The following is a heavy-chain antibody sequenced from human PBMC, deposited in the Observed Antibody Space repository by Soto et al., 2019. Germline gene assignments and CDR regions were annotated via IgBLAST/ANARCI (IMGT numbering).Heavy chain of an antibody. CDR1: GFSFDDYA. J-gene: IGHJ4*02. Sequence: EVHLVESGGGLVQPGRSLRLSCAASGFSFDDYAMHWVRQAPGKGLEWVAGINWNSGNIGYADSVKGRFTISRDNAKNSLNLQMSSRRREDTALYFWARAEGGYYVSGNFAYFDDGARGPLVTVSS. D-gene: IGHD3-10*01. V-gene: IGHV3-9*01. CDR2: INWNSGNI. CDR3: ARAEGGYYVSGNFAYFDD.